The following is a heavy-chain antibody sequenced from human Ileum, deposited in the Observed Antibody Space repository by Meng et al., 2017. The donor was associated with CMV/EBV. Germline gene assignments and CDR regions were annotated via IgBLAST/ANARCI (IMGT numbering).Heavy chain of an antibody. Sequence: LQASGSGLVKPSETLSLPCTVSGDSISSNFWSWIRQPAGKGLEWIGRIYSSGSTFYNPSLNSRVTMSVDTSKNQFSLSLASVTAADTAIYFCAREESVGIAVTGTFDYWGQGILVTVSS. CDR2: IYSSGST. CDR1: GDSISSNF. J-gene: IGHJ4*02. CDR3: AREESVGIAVTGTFDY. V-gene: IGHV4-4*07. D-gene: IGHD6-19*01.